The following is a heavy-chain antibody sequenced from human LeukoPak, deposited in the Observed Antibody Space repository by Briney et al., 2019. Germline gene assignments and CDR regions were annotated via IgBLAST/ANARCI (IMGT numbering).Heavy chain of an antibody. CDR1: GGSIRNYY. CDR2: IFYSGST. CDR3: ARQPRTRYYDSSGYPGYFDY. Sequence: SETLSLTCSVSGGSIRNYYWSWIRQPLGKGLEWIGYIFYSGSTNYNPSLKSRVTISVDTSKNQFSLKLSSVTAADTAVYYCARQPRTRYYDSSGYPGYFDYWGQGTLVTVSS. V-gene: IGHV4-59*08. D-gene: IGHD3-22*01. J-gene: IGHJ4*02.